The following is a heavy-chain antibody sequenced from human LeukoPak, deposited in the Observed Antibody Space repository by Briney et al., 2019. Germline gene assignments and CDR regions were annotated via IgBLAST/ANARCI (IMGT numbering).Heavy chain of an antibody. CDR3: AREGRDRIGREDYDSSGNTDAFDI. J-gene: IGHJ3*02. CDR1: GFTFSSYS. V-gene: IGHV3-21*04. Sequence: PGGSLRLSCAASGFTFSSYSMNWVRQAPGKGLEWVSSISSSSSYIYYADSVKGRFTISRDNAKNSLYLQMNSLRAEDTAVYYCAREGRDRIGREDYDSSGNTDAFDIWGQGTMVTVSS. D-gene: IGHD3-22*01. CDR2: ISSSSSYI.